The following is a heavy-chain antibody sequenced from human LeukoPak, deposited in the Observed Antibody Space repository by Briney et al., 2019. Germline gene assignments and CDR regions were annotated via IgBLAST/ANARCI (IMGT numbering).Heavy chain of an antibody. CDR3: ARETTYSSSSGYYYYYMDV. CDR1: GGSISSYY. J-gene: IGHJ6*03. CDR2: IYYSGST. Sequence: SETLSLTCTVSGGSISSYYWSWIRQPPGKGLEWIGYIYYSGSTNYNPSLKSRVTISVDTSKNRFSLKLSSVTAADTAVYYCARETTYSSSSGYYYYYMDVWGEGTTVTVSS. V-gene: IGHV4-59*01. D-gene: IGHD6-6*01.